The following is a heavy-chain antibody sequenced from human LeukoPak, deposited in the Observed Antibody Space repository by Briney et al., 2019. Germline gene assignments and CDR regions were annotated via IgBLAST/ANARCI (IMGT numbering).Heavy chain of an antibody. V-gene: IGHV1-46*01. Sequence: ASVKVSCKASGYTFTSHYMHWVRQAPGQGLEWMEIINPSGGSTSYAQKFQGRVTMTRDTSTSTVYMELSSLRSEDTAVYYCARDYSKGAAAATRYYYYYGMDVWGKGTTVTVSS. D-gene: IGHD6-13*01. CDR3: ARDYSKGAAAATRYYYYYGMDV. CDR1: GYTFTSHY. CDR2: INPSGGST. J-gene: IGHJ6*04.